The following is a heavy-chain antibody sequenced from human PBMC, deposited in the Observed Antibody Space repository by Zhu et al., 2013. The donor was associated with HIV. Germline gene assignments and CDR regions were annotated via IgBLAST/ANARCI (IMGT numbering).Heavy chain of an antibody. Sequence: QVQLQESGPGLVKPSETLSLTCTVSGGSISSSSYYWGWIRQPPGKGLEWIGSIYYSGSTYYNPSLKSRVTISVDTSKNQFSLKLSSVTAADTAVYYCARFPHGSANGNNWLDPWGQGTLVTVSS. D-gene: IGHD6-13*01. CDR2: IYYSGST. V-gene: IGHV4-39*07. J-gene: IGHJ5*02. CDR1: GGSISSSSYY. CDR3: ARFPHGSANGNNWLDP.